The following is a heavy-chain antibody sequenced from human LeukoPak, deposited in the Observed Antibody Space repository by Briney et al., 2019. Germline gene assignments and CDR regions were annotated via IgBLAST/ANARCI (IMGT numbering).Heavy chain of an antibody. CDR2: ISSSGNTI. Sequence: PGGSLRLSCAVSGFTFSRYEMNWVRQAPGKGLEWVSYISSSGNTIYYADSVKGRFTISRDNAKNSLYLQMNNLRAEDTAVYYCARVFQSIALDYWGQGTLVTVSS. CDR1: GFTFSRYE. V-gene: IGHV3-48*03. CDR3: ARVFQSIALDY. J-gene: IGHJ4*02. D-gene: IGHD2-15*01.